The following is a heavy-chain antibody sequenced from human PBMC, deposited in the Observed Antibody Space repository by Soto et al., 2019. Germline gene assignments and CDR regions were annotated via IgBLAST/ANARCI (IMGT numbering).Heavy chain of an antibody. CDR2: IIPIFGTA. CDR1: GGTFSSYA. D-gene: IGHD2-2*02. CDR3: ARDRGYCSSTSCYTGDYYYYGMDV. Sequence: QVPLVQSGAEVKKPGSSVKVSCKASGGTFSSYAISWVRQAPGQGLEWMGGIIPIFGTANYAQKFQGRVTITADESTSTAYMELSSLRSEDTAVYYCARDRGYCSSTSCYTGDYYYYGMDVWGQGTTVTVSS. J-gene: IGHJ6*02. V-gene: IGHV1-69*01.